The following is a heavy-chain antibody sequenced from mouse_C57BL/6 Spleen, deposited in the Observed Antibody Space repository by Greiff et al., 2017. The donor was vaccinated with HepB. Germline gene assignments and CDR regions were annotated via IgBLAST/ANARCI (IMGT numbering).Heavy chain of an antibody. J-gene: IGHJ1*03. CDR3: ARAFYDFGWYFDV. Sequence: QVQLKESGAELVKPGASVKMSCKASGYTFTSYWITWVKQRPGQSLEWIGDIYPGSGSTNYNEKFKSKATLTVDTSSSTAYMQLSSLTSEDSAVYYCARAFYDFGWYFDVWGTGTTVTVSS. V-gene: IGHV1-55*01. D-gene: IGHD2-3*01. CDR1: GYTFTSYW. CDR2: IYPGSGST.